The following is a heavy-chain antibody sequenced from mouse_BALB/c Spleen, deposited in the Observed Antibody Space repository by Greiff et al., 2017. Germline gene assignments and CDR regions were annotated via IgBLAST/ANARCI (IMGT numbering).Heavy chain of an antibody. D-gene: IGHD1-1*01. CDR3: ARYYGSSYDYFDY. J-gene: IGHJ2*01. CDR1: GDSITSGY. CDR2: ISYSGST. Sequence: VQLKESGPSLVKPSQTLSLTCSVTGDSITSGYWNWIRKFPGNKLEYMGYISYSGSTYYNPSLKSRISITRDTSKNQYYLQLNSVTTEDTATYYCARYYGSSYDYFDYWGQGTTLTVSS. V-gene: IGHV3-8*02.